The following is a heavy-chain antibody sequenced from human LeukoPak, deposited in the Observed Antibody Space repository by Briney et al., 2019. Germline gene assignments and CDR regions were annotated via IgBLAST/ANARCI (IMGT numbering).Heavy chain of an antibody. D-gene: IGHD3-22*01. CDR1: GGSISSYY. CDR3: ARNYYDGNNGAFDI. J-gene: IGHJ3*02. CDR2: FFYTGIT. Sequence: SETLSLTCTVSGGSISSYYWTWIRQPPGKGLEYIGYFFYTGITNYNPSLKSRVTMSVDTSKNHFSLKLSSVVTADTAVYYCARNYYDGNNGAFDIWGQGTMVTVS. V-gene: IGHV4-59*01.